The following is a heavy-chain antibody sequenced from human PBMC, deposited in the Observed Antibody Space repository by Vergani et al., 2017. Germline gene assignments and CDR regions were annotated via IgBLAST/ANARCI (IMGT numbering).Heavy chain of an antibody. CDR3: AGDRQSDTAVAYYAMDV. CDR2: INPFFGTP. J-gene: IGHJ6*02. V-gene: IGHV1-69*12. D-gene: IGHD5-18*01. CDR1: GDTFSTYA. Sequence: QVQLVQSGAEVKKPGSSVTVSCKASGDTFSTYAISWVRQAPGQGLEWMGGINPFFGTPKYAQKFRGRVTITADESTSTAYMDVSSLRSEDTAVYYSAGDRQSDTAVAYYAMDVWGQGTTVTVSS.